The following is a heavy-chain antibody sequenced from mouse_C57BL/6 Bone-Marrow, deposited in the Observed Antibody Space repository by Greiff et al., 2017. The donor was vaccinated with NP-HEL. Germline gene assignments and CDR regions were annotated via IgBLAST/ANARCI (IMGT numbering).Heavy chain of an antibody. CDR2: INPNNGGT. CDR1: GYTFTDYY. J-gene: IGHJ2*01. V-gene: IGHV1-26*01. D-gene: IGHD2-4*01. Sequence: VQLQQSGPELVKPGASVKISCKASGYTFTDYYMNWVKQSHGKSLEWIGDINPNNGGTSYNQKFKGKATLTVDKSSSTAYMELRSLTSEESAVYYCARYGIYYDYYFDCWGQGTTLTVSS. CDR3: ARYGIYYDYYFDC.